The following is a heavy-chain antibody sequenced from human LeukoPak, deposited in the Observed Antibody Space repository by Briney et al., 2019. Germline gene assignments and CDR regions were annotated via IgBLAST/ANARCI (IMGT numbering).Heavy chain of an antibody. J-gene: IGHJ5*02. CDR1: GFTFSNYW. V-gene: IGHV3-7*01. D-gene: IGHD1-20*01. CDR2: IRPDGSDK. Sequence: GGSLRLSCAASGFTFSNYWMAWVRQAPGKGLEWVANIRPDGSDKFHVDSVRGQFTISRDNAQNSLSLQMNSLRAEDSGVYYCGRWGITAALDRWGQGTLVTVSS. CDR3: GRWGITAALDR.